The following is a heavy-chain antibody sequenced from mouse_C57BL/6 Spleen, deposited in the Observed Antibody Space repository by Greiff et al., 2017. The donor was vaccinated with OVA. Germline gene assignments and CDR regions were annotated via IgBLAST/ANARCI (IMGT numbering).Heavy chain of an antibody. D-gene: IGHD1-1*01. CDR1: GYAFSSYW. Sequence: VQLQQSGAELVKPGASVKISCKASGYAFSSYWMNWVKQRPGKGLEWIGQIYPGDGDTNYNGKFKGKAKLTADKSSSTAYMQLSSLTSEDSAVYFCARRGNYYGSSCAMDYWGQGTSVTVSS. V-gene: IGHV1-80*01. J-gene: IGHJ4*01. CDR2: IYPGDGDT. CDR3: ARRGNYYGSSCAMDY.